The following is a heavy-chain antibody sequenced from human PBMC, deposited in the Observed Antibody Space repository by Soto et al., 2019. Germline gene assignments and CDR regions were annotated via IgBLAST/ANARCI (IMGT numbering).Heavy chain of an antibody. D-gene: IGHD2-15*01. CDR1: GFTFSNCG. Sequence: GGSLRLSCSSSGFTFSNCGMNWVRQTPGKGLEWVSYISDSGATKHYADSVKGRFTISRDNGKDSLYLQMNSLRDEDTAVYFCARCSRNSCYSYGVDVWGQGATVTVSS. CDR2: ISDSGATK. J-gene: IGHJ6*02. V-gene: IGHV3-48*02. CDR3: ARCSRNSCYSYGVDV.